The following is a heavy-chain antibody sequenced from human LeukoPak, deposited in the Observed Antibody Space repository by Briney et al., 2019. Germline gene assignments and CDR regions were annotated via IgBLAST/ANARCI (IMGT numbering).Heavy chain of an antibody. D-gene: IGHD4-17*01. CDR2: FDPEDGET. CDR1: GYTLTELS. Sequence: ASVKVSCKVSGYTLTELSMHWVRQAPGKGLEWMGGFDPEDGETIYAQKFQGRVTMTRNTSISTAYMELSSLRSEDTAVYYCARGMTTVTRGGGYWGQGTLVTVSS. J-gene: IGHJ4*02. V-gene: IGHV1-24*01. CDR3: ARGMTTVTRGGGY.